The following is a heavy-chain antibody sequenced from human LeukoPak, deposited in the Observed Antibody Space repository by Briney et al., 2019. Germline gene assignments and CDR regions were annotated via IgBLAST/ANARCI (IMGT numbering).Heavy chain of an antibody. D-gene: IGHD3-10*01. CDR1: GFTFNKYN. CDR3: ARGTYYYGSGSPLDY. J-gene: IGHJ4*02. Sequence: GSLRLSCAASGFTFNKYNMNWVRQAPGRGLEWLSYISTSSSPTYYADSVKGRFTISRDNAKNSLYLQMNSLRAEDTAVYYCARGTYYYGSGSPLDYWGQGTLVTVSS. V-gene: IGHV3-48*01. CDR2: ISTSSSPT.